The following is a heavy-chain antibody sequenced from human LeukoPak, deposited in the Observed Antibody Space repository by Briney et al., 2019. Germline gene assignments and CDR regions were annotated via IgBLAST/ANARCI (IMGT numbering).Heavy chain of an antibody. CDR1: GFTFSSYA. D-gene: IGHD3-10*01. Sequence: GGSLRLSCAVSGFTFSSYAMHWVRQAPGKGLEWVAVISYDGSNKYYADSVKGRFTISRDNSKNTLYLQMNSLRAEDTAVYYCARFRGRERAFDYWGQGTLVTVSS. CDR3: ARFRGRERAFDY. J-gene: IGHJ4*02. CDR2: ISYDGSNK. V-gene: IGHV3-30-3*01.